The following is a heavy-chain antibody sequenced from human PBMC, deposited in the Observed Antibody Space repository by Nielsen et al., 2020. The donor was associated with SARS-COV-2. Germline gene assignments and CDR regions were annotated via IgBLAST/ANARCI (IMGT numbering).Heavy chain of an antibody. J-gene: IGHJ6*03. Sequence: GSLRLSCTVSGDSMSSYYWIWIRQPPGKGLEWIGYNYSSGSTNYNPTLKSRVSISVDTSKNQFSLKLSSVTAEDTAVYYCARGDLVVVPSPILGLGPFFYYFYLDVWGKGTTVIVSS. CDR3: ARGDLVVVPSPILGLGPFFYYFYLDV. CDR1: GDSMSSYY. V-gene: IGHV4-59*01. D-gene: IGHD2-2*01. CDR2: NYSSGST.